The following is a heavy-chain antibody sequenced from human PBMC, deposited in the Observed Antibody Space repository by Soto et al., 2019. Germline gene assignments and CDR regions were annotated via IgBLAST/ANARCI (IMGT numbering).Heavy chain of an antibody. J-gene: IGHJ6*02. CDR3: ARHPYYYYGMDV. CDR2: IYYSGST. CDR1: GGSTSSYY. V-gene: IGHV4-59*01. Sequence: SETLSLTCTVSGGSTSSYYWSWIRQPPGKGLEWIGYIYYSGSTNYNPSLKSRVTISVDTSKNQFSLKLSSVTAADTAVYYCARHPYYYYGMDVWGQGTTVTVSS.